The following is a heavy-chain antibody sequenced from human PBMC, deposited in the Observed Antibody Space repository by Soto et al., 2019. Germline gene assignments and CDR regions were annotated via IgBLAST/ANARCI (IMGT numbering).Heavy chain of an antibody. CDR2: IYYSGST. CDR3: AREWVDYGDPKGAFDI. CDR1: GGSISSYY. V-gene: IGHV4-59*12. J-gene: IGHJ3*02. D-gene: IGHD4-17*01. Sequence: SETLSLTCTVSGGSISSYYWSWIRQPPGKGLEWIGYIYYSGSTNYNPSLKSRVTISVDTSKNQFSLKLSSVTAADTAVYYCAREWVDYGDPKGAFDIWGQGTMVTVSS.